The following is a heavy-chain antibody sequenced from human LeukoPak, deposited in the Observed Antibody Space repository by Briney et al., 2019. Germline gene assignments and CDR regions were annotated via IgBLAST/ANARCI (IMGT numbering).Heavy chain of an antibody. CDR1: GFTFSSYA. V-gene: IGHV3-7*03. Sequence: GGSLRLSCAASGFTFSSYAMSWVRQAPGKGLEWVANIKQDGSEKYYVDSVKGRFTISRDNAKTSLYLQMNSLRAEDTAVYYCARDVLAAGATGTFDIWGQGTMVTVSS. J-gene: IGHJ3*02. CDR3: ARDVLAAGATGTFDI. CDR2: IKQDGSEK. D-gene: IGHD1-14*01.